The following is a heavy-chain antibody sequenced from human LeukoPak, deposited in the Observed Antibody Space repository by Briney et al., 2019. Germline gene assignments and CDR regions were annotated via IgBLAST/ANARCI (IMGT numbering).Heavy chain of an antibody. V-gene: IGHV3-30*03. Sequence: GGSLRLSCAASGFTFSNYGIHWVRQAPGKGLEWVAVISYDGSIKYYADSVKGRFTISRDNSKNTLYLQMNSPTAEDTAVYYCARGTTQFRTAAAGGMIDYWGQGTLVTVSS. CDR1: GFTFSNYG. CDR2: ISYDGSIK. CDR3: ARGTTQFRTAAAGGMIDY. J-gene: IGHJ4*02. D-gene: IGHD6-13*01.